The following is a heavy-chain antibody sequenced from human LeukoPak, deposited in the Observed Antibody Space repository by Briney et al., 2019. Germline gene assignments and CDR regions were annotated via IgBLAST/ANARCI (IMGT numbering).Heavy chain of an antibody. J-gene: IGHJ1*01. V-gene: IGHV3-9*01. Sequence: PGGSLRLSCAASGFTFDDYVMHWVRHAPGKGLEWVSGISRNSGSIGYADSVKGRFTISRDNAKNSLYLQMNSLRVEDTALYYCAKDISQSSGLRYFEHWGQGTLVTVSS. CDR3: AKDISQSSGLRYFEH. CDR2: ISRNSGSI. CDR1: GFTFDDYV. D-gene: IGHD6-25*01.